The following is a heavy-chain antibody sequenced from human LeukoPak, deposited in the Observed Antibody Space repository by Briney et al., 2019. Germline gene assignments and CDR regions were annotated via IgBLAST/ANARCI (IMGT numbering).Heavy chain of an antibody. CDR3: ATSSRASSGYSSL. CDR2: IKSKTDGGTT. J-gene: IGHJ4*02. V-gene: IGHV3-15*07. Sequence: GGSLRLSCAASGFTFSNAWMNWVRQAPGKGLEWVGRIKSKTDGGTTDYAAPVKGRFTISRDDSKNTLYLQMNSLKTEDTAVYYCATSSRASSGYSSLWGQGTLVTVSS. CDR1: GFTFSNAW. D-gene: IGHD3-22*01.